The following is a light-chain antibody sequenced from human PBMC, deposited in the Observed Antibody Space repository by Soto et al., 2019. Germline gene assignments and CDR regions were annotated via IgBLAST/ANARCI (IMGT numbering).Light chain of an antibody. CDR1: SSNIGAGFV. Sequence: SVLTQPPSVSGAPGQSVTISCTGSSSNIGAGFVVNWYQQVPGTAPKLLIYANKNRPSGVPDRFSGSKSGTSASLAITGLQAKDEADYYCQSYDSSLSGFYVFGTGTKVTVL. CDR3: QSYDSSLSGFYV. V-gene: IGLV1-40*01. CDR2: ANK. J-gene: IGLJ1*01.